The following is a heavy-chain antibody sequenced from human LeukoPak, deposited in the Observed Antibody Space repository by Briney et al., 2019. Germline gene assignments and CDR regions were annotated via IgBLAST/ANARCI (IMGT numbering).Heavy chain of an antibody. J-gene: IGHJ5*02. CDR1: GYTFTSYA. V-gene: IGHV7-4-1*02. D-gene: IGHD6-19*01. CDR2: INTSTGNP. Sequence: AASVKVSCKASGYTFTSYAMNWVRQAPGQGLEWMGWINTSTGNPTYAQGFTGRFVFSLDTSVSTAYLQISSLKAEDTAVYYCARVAVAGAYNWFDPWGQGTLVTVSS. CDR3: ARVAVAGAYNWFDP.